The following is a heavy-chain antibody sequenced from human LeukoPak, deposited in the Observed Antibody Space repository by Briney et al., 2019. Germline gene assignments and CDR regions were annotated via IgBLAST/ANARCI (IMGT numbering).Heavy chain of an antibody. V-gene: IGHV3-23*01. J-gene: IGHJ4*02. D-gene: IGHD6-19*01. CDR2: ISGSGGST. CDR1: GFTFSSYA. Sequence: GGSLRLSCAASGFTFSSYAMSWVRQAPGKGLEWVSAISGSGGSTYYADSVKGRFTISRDNSKNTLYLQMNSLRAEDTAVYYCSVTRYSSGRYFDYWGQGTLVTVSS. CDR3: SVTRYSSGRYFDY.